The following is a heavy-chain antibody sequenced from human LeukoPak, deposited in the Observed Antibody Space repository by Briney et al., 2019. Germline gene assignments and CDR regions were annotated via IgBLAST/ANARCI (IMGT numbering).Heavy chain of an antibody. V-gene: IGHV1-46*01. D-gene: IGHD6-6*01. CDR2: INPSGGST. J-gene: IGHJ4*02. Sequence: GASVKASCKASGYTFTSYYMHWVRQAPGQGLEWMGIINPSGGSTSYAQKFQGRVTMTRDMSTSTVYMELSSLRSEDTAVYYCARTSIAARWMLLYWGQGTLVTVSS. CDR3: ARTSIAARWMLLY. CDR1: GYTFTSYY.